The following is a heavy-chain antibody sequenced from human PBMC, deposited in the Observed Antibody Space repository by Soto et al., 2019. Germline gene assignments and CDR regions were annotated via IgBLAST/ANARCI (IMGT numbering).Heavy chain of an antibody. V-gene: IGHV4-59*01. Sequence: SETLSLTCTVSSDSISSYYWSWIRQPPGKRLEWIGYISYSGSTDYNPSLKSRVTISGDTSKNQFSLKVSSVTAADTAVYYCARYSSNWFQTEGMDVWGQGTTVTVSS. CDR3: ARYSSNWFQTEGMDV. CDR1: SDSISSYY. CDR2: ISYSGST. J-gene: IGHJ6*02. D-gene: IGHD6-13*01.